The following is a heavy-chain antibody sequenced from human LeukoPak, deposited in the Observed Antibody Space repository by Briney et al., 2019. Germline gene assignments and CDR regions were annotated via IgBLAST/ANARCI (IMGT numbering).Heavy chain of an antibody. V-gene: IGHV1-46*01. CDR1: GYTFTSYY. CDR3: AGGYDSSGYYYYYYYMDV. Sequence: ASVKVSCKASGYTFTSYYMHWVRQAPGQGLEWMGIINPSGGSTSYAQKFQGRVTMTRDTSTSTVCMELSSLRSEDTAVYYCAGGYDSSGYYYYYYYMDVWGKGTTVTVSS. CDR2: INPSGGST. J-gene: IGHJ6*03. D-gene: IGHD3-22*01.